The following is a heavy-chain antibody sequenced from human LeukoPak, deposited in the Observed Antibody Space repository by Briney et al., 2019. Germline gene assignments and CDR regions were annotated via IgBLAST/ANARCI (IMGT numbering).Heavy chain of an antibody. CDR2: ISDSGGST. J-gene: IGHJ4*02. CDR1: GIALSNYG. Sequence: GGSLRLSCAVSGIALSNYGMSWVRQAPGKGLEWVAGISDSGGSTKYADSVKGRFTISRDNPKNTLYLQMNSLRVEDTAVYFCAKRGVVIRVILVGFHKEAYFFDSWGQGALVTVSS. CDR3: AKRGVVIRVILVGFHKEAYFFDS. D-gene: IGHD3-22*01. V-gene: IGHV3-23*01.